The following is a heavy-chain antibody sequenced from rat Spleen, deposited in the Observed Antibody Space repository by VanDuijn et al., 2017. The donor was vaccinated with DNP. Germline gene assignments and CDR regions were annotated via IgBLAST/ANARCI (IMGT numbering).Heavy chain of an antibody. J-gene: IGHJ2*01. CDR1: GFTFNNYW. CDR2: ITSSGGST. Sequence: EVQLVESGGDLVQPGRSLKLSCVASGFTFNNYWMTWLRQVPGKGLEWVASITSSGGSTYYPDSVKGRFTISRENAKNTLYLEMNSLRSEDTATYYCAREGITTRNYFDYWGQGVMVTVSS. V-gene: IGHV5-31*01. CDR3: AREGITTRNYFDY. D-gene: IGHD1-10*01.